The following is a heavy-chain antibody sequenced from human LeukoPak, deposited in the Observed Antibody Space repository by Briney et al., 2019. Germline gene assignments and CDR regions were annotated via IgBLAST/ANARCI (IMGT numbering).Heavy chain of an antibody. Sequence: PLETLSLTCTVSGGSISSYYWSWIRQPPGKGLEWIGYIYYSGSTNYNPSLKSRVTISVDTSKNQFSLKLSSVTAADTAVYYCAREGAVAGGFDYWGQGTLVTVSS. D-gene: IGHD6-19*01. V-gene: IGHV4-59*01. CDR3: AREGAVAGGFDY. J-gene: IGHJ4*02. CDR2: IYYSGST. CDR1: GGSISSYY.